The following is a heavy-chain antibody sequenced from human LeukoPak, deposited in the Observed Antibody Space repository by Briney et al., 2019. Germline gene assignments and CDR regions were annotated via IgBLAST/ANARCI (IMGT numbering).Heavy chain of an antibody. D-gene: IGHD6-13*01. CDR3: ARDTQYSSSWGYFDY. V-gene: IGHV3-9*01. CDR1: GFTFDDYA. J-gene: IGHJ4*02. Sequence: GGSLRLSCAASGFTFDDYAMHWVRQAPGKGLEWVSGISWNSGSIGYADSVKGRFTISRDNAKNSLYLQMNSLRAEDTAVYYCARDTQYSSSWGYFDYWGQGTLVTVSS. CDR2: ISWNSGSI.